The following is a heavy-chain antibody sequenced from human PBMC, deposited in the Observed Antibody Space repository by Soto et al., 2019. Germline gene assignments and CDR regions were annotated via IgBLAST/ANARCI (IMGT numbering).Heavy chain of an antibody. CDR2: ISAYNGNT. V-gene: IGHV1-18*01. D-gene: IGHD2-2*01. Sequence: QVQLVQSGAEVKKPGASVKVSCKASGYTFTSYGISWVRQAPGQGLEWMGWISAYNGNTNYAQKLQGRVTMTTDTSTSTAYMELRRLRSDDTAVYYCARDVGPPSKWSDIVVVPAVIMDVWGQVTTVTVSS. CDR1: GYTFTSYG. J-gene: IGHJ6*02. CDR3: ARDVGPPSKWSDIVVVPAVIMDV.